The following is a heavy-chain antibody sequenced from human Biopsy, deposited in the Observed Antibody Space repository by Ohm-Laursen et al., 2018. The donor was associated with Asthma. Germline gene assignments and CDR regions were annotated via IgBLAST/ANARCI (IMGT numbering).Heavy chain of an antibody. J-gene: IGHJ4*02. D-gene: IGHD3-22*01. V-gene: IGHV4-31*03. CDR3: ARIPRRSGSYFVDY. CDR2: IHHSGTS. CDR1: GDSITSGGCC. Sequence: TLSLTCTVSGDSITSGGCCWNWIRRHPGKGLKWIGYIHHSGTSYFNPSLKSRVSFSRDTSKNQFSLRLSSVTAADTAMYYCARIPRRSGSYFVDYWGQGTLVTVSS.